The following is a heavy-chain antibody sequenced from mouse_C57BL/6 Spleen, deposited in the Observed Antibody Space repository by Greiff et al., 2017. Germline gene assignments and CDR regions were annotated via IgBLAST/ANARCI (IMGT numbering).Heavy chain of an antibody. V-gene: IGHV5-6*02. D-gene: IGHD1-1*02. CDR1: GFTFSSYG. Sequence: EVMLVESGGDLVKPGGSLKLSCAASGFTFSSYGMSWVRQTPDKRLEWVATISSGGSYTYYRDSVKGRFTISRDNAKNTLYLQMSSLKSEDTAMYYCARREDYRAMDYWGQGTSVTVSS. J-gene: IGHJ4*01. CDR3: ARREDYRAMDY. CDR2: ISSGGSYT.